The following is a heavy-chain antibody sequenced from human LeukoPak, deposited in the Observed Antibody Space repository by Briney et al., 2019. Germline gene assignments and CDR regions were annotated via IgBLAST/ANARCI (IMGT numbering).Heavy chain of an antibody. CDR3: ARIMAGSFDY. Sequence: ASETLSLTCTVSGGSISSSSYYWGWIRQPPGKGLEWIGSIYYSGSTYYNPSLKSRVTISVDTSKNQFSLKLSSVTAAATAVYYCARIMAGSFDYWGQGTLVTVSS. J-gene: IGHJ4*02. V-gene: IGHV4-39*01. D-gene: IGHD6-19*01. CDR2: IYYSGST. CDR1: GGSISSSSYY.